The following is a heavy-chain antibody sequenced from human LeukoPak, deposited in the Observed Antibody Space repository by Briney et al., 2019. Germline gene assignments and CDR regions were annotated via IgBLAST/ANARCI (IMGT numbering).Heavy chain of an antibody. CDR2: LYSGGSI. J-gene: IGHJ3*02. CDR1: GFTFSSYG. D-gene: IGHD1-26*01. Sequence: PGGSLRLSCAASGFTFSSYGMSWVRQAPGKGLEWVSVLYSGGSIYYADSVKGRFTISRDNSKNTLYLQMNSLRAEDTAVYYCARDYYGVAFDIWGQGTMVTVSS. CDR3: ARDYYGVAFDI. V-gene: IGHV3-66*01.